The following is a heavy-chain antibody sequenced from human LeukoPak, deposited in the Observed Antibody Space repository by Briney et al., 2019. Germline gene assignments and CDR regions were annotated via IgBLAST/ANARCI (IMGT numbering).Heavy chain of an antibody. V-gene: IGHV1-8*01. CDR3: AREYYDSSGYFDY. CDR2: MNPNSGNT. CDR1: GYTFTSYD. D-gene: IGHD3-22*01. Sequence: ASVKVSCKASGYTFTSYDINWVRQATGQGLEWMGWMNPNSGNTGYAQKFQGRVAMTRNTSISTAYMELSSLRSEDTAVYYCAREYYDSSGYFDYWGQGTLVTVSS. J-gene: IGHJ4*02.